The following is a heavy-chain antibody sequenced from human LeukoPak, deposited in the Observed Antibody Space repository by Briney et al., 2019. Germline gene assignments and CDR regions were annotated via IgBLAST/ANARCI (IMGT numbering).Heavy chain of an antibody. V-gene: IGHV3-30*02. CDR3: ARRDGYNYDY. J-gene: IGHJ4*02. D-gene: IGHD5-24*01. CDR1: GFTFSSYG. CDR2: IRYDGSNK. Sequence: GGSLSLSCAASGFTFSSYGMHWVRQAPGKGLEWVAFIRYDGSNKYYADSVKGRFTISRDNSKNTLYLQMNSLRAEDTAVYYCARRDGYNYDYWGQGTLVTVSS.